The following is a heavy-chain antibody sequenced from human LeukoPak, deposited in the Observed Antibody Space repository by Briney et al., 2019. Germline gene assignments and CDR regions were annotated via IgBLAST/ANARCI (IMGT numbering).Heavy chain of an antibody. CDR2: IIPIFGTA. J-gene: IGHJ4*02. D-gene: IGHD6-13*01. CDR3: ARGDSSSWYYFDY. V-gene: IGHV1-69*13. Sequence: SVKVSCKASGGTFSNYAISWVRQAPGQGLEWMGGIIPIFGTANYAQKFQGRVTITADESTSTAYMELSSLRSEDTAVYYCARGDSSSWYYFDYWGQGTLVTVSS. CDR1: GGTFSNYA.